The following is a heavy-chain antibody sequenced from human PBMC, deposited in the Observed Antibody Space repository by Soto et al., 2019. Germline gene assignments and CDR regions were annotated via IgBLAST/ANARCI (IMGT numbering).Heavy chain of an antibody. CDR1: GGSFSGYY. V-gene: IGHV4-34*01. J-gene: IGHJ6*02. CDR3: ARGGTDINMVRGVIILLRPLVYYGMDV. CDR2: INHSGST. Sequence: SETLSLTCAVYGGSFSGYYWSWIRQPPGKGLEWIGEINHSGSTNYNPSLKSRVTISVDTSKNQFSLKLSSVTAADTDAYYCARGGTDINMVRGVIILLRPLVYYGMDVWGQATTVT. D-gene: IGHD3-10*01.